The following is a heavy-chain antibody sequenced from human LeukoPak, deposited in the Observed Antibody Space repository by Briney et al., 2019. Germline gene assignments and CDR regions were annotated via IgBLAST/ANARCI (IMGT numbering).Heavy chain of an antibody. D-gene: IGHD3-22*01. J-gene: IGHJ3*01. CDR2: IWYDGSNK. CDR3: AKDPHYDSP. Sequence: GGSLRLSCAASGFTFSSYGMHWVRQAPGKGLEWVAVIWYDGSNKYYADSVKGRFTTSRDNSKNTLYLQMNSLRAEDTAVYYCAKDPHYDSPGGQGTMVTVSS. CDR1: GFTFSSYG. V-gene: IGHV3-33*06.